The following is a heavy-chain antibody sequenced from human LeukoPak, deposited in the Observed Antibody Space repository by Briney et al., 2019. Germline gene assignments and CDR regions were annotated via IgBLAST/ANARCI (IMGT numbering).Heavy chain of an antibody. CDR3: ERGEIDYSNSYYCYYYMDV. Sequence: PSETLSLTCAVYGGSFSGYYWSWIRQPPGKGLEWIGEIYHSGTTNYHPSLKSRVTLSVETSRNQFSLKLSSVTAADTAVYYCERGEIDYSNSYYCYYYMDVWGKGTAVTVSS. J-gene: IGHJ6*03. CDR1: GGSFSGYY. V-gene: IGHV4-34*01. D-gene: IGHD4-11*01. CDR2: IYHSGTT.